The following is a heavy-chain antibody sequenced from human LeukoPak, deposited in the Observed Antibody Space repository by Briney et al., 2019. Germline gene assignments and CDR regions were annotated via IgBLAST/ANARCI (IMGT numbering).Heavy chain of an antibody. CDR3: ARAEYYDSSGYLYLD. V-gene: IGHV4-39*07. Sequence: SETLSLTCTVSGGSISSSSYYWGWIRQPPGKGLEWIGEIYHSGSTNYNPSLKSRVTISVDTSKNRFSLKLTSVTAADTAVYYCARAEYYDSSGYLYLDWGQGTLVTVSS. CDR1: GGSISSSSYY. CDR2: IYHSGST. J-gene: IGHJ4*02. D-gene: IGHD3-22*01.